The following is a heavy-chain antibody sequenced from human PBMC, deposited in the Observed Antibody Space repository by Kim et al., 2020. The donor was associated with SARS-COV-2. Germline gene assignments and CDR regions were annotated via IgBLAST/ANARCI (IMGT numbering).Heavy chain of an antibody. CDR1: GFTFSSYA. V-gene: IGHV3-23*01. CDR3: AKGISGYSSSWYVGYYYYGMDV. D-gene: IGHD6-13*01. Sequence: GGSLRLSCAASGFTFSSYAMSWVRQAPGKGLEWVSAISGSGGSTYYADSVKGRFTISRDNSKNTLYLQMNSLRAEDTAVYYCAKGISGYSSSWYVGYYYYGMDVWGQGTTVTVSS. CDR2: ISGSGGST. J-gene: IGHJ6*02.